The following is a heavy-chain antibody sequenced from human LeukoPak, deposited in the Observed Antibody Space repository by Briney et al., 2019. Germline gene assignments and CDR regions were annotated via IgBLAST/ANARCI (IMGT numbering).Heavy chain of an antibody. CDR3: ARALAAIYYYYGMDV. CDR2: IIPIFGTA. Sequence: ASVKVSCKASGGTFSSYAIGWVRQAPGQGLEWMGGIIPIFGTANYAQKFQGRVTITADESTSTAYMELSSLRSEDTAVYYCARALAAIYYYYGMDVWGKGTTVTVSS. CDR1: GGTFSSYA. V-gene: IGHV1-69*13. J-gene: IGHJ6*04. D-gene: IGHD5-18*01.